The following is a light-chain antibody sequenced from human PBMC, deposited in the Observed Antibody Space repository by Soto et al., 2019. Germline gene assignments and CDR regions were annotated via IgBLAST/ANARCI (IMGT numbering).Light chain of an antibody. J-gene: IGKJ2*01. V-gene: IGKV3-20*01. Sequence: ERVMTQSPATLSVSPGERATLSCRASQSVGSNLAWYQQKPGQAPRLLMYGASNRATGIPDRFSGTGSGTDFTLTISRLEPEDFAVYYCQQYGSSPYTFGLGTKVDIK. CDR1: QSVGSN. CDR2: GAS. CDR3: QQYGSSPYT.